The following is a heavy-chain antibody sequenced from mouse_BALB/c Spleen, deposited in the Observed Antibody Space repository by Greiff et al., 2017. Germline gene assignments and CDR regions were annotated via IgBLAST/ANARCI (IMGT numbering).Heavy chain of an antibody. CDR1: GYTFTSYW. Sequence: VQLQQSGAELVKPGASVKLSCKTSGYTFTSYWIQWVKQRPGQGLGWIGEIFPGTGTTYYNEKFKGKATLTIDTSSSTAYMQLSSLTSEDSAVYFCARGYYGSSYPVAYWGQGTLVTVSA. CDR2: IFPGTGTT. V-gene: IGHV1S132*01. D-gene: IGHD1-1*01. CDR3: ARGYYGSSYPVAY. J-gene: IGHJ3*01.